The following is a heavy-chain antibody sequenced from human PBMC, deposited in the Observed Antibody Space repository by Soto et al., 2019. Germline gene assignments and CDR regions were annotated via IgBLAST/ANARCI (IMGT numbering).Heavy chain of an antibody. CDR1: GLTFSSYS. J-gene: IGHJ5*02. V-gene: IGHV3-48*02. CDR3: AREGGSLNWFDP. D-gene: IGHD1-26*01. CDR2: ISSSSSTI. Sequence: EVQLVESGGGLLQPGGSLSLSCAASGLTFSSYSRNGVRQAQGKGLEWVSYISSSSSTIYYADSVKGRFTISRDNAKNSLYLQMNSLRDEDTAVYYCAREGGSLNWFDPWGQGTLVTVSS.